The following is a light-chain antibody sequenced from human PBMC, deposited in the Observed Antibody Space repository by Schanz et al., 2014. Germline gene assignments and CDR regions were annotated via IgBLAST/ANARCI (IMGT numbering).Light chain of an antibody. CDR3: QQYGSSPPWT. CDR1: QSLGSSY. J-gene: IGKJ1*01. Sequence: EIVLTQSPGTLSLSPGERATLSCRASQSLGSSYLAWYQQKPGQAPRLLIYGASSRATGIPDRFSGSGSGTDFTLTISRLEPEDFAVYYCQQYGSSPPWTFGQGTKVEIK. V-gene: IGKV3-20*01. CDR2: GAS.